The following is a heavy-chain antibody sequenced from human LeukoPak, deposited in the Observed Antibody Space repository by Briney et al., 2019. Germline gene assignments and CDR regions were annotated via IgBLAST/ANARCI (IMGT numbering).Heavy chain of an antibody. CDR1: GFTFSSYA. D-gene: IGHD5-24*01. Sequence: GGSLRLSCAASGFTFSSYAMSWVRQAPGKGLECISVIGGSGGSTYYADSVKGRFTISRDNSKDTLSLQMNSLRAADTAVYYCAKGGLRDGYSHASWGQGTLITVSS. J-gene: IGHJ5*02. CDR2: IGGSGGST. V-gene: IGHV3-23*01. CDR3: AKGGLRDGYSHAS.